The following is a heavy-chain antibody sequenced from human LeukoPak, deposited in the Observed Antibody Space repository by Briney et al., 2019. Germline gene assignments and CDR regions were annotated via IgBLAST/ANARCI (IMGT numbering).Heavy chain of an antibody. CDR3: ARGSSYSSSSGGDFDY. D-gene: IGHD6-6*01. CDR2: IYYSGTT. CDR1: GGSISSGNYY. Sequence: SETLSLTCTVSGGSISSGNYYWGWIRQPPGKGLEWIGSIYYSGTTYYNPSLKSRVTISVDTSKNQFSLKLSSVTAADTAVYYCARGSSYSSSSGGDFDYWGQGTLVTVSS. V-gene: IGHV4-39*07. J-gene: IGHJ4*02.